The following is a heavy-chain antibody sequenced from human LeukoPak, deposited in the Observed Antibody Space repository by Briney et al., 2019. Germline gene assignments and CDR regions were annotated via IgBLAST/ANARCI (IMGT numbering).Heavy chain of an antibody. CDR1: GGSISSSSYY. CDR3: ASTHYYYYYMDV. CDR2: FYYSGST. V-gene: IGHV4-39*01. Sequence: SETLSLTCTVSGGSISSSSYYWGWIRQPPGKGLEWIGSFYYSGSTYYNPSLKSRVTISVDTSKNQFSLKLSSVTAADTAVYYCASTHYYYYYMDVWGKGTTVTISS. J-gene: IGHJ6*03.